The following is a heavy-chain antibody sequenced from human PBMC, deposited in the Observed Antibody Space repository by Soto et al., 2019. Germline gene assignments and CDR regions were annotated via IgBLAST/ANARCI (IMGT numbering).Heavy chain of an antibody. CDR3: ARDPSGSGSYFDY. J-gene: IGHJ4*02. D-gene: IGHD3-10*01. Sequence: QVQLQESGPGPVKPSQTLSLTCTVSGGSISSGGYYWSWIRQHPGKGLEWIGYIYYSGSTYYNPSLKSRVTIAVATSKNQFSLKLSSVTAADTAVYYCARDPSGSGSYFDYWGQGTLVTVSS. V-gene: IGHV4-31*03. CDR1: GGSISSGGYY. CDR2: IYYSGST.